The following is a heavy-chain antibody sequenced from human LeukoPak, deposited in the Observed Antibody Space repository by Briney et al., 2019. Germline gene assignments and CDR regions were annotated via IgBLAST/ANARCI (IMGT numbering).Heavy chain of an antibody. V-gene: IGHV3-20*04. Sequence: GGSLRLSCAASGFIFDDYGMTWVRQAPGKGLEWVSGITWNGGYTGFADSVKARFTISRDNAKNSLYLQMNSLRAEDTALYYCAGTYYYDSSGFYPEFFQHWGQGTLVIISS. CDR1: GFIFDDYG. J-gene: IGHJ1*01. D-gene: IGHD3-22*01. CDR2: ITWNGGYT. CDR3: AGTYYYDSSGFYPEFFQH.